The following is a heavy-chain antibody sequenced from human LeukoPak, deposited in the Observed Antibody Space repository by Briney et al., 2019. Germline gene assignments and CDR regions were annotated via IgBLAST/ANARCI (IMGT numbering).Heavy chain of an antibody. V-gene: IGHV3-21*01. J-gene: IGHJ1*01. CDR2: ISSSSSYI. Sequence: PGGSLRLSCAASGFTFSSYSMNWVRQAPGKGLEWVSSISSSSSYIYYADSVKGRFTISRDNAKNSLYLQMNSLRAEDTAVYYCAGGVGPSAEYFHHWGQGTLVTVSS. CDR3: AGGVGPSAEYFHH. CDR1: GFTFSSYS.